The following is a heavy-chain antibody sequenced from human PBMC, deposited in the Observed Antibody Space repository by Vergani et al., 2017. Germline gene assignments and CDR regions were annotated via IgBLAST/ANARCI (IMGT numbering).Heavy chain of an antibody. V-gene: IGHV1-2*02. CDR1: GYTFTGYY. Sequence: QVQMVQSGAEVKKPGASVKVSCKAAGYTFTGYYMHWVRQAPGQGLVWMGWINPNSGGTNYAQKFQGRVTMTRDTSISTAYMELSRLRSDDTAVYYCAKVSVGATYYFDYWGQGTLVTVSS. CDR2: INPNSGGT. D-gene: IGHD1-26*01. CDR3: AKVSVGATYYFDY. J-gene: IGHJ4*02.